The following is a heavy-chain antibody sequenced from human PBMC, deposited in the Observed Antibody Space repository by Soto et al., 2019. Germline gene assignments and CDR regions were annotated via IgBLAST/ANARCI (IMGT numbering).Heavy chain of an antibody. Sequence: PGGSLRLSCAASGFTFDDYAMHWVRQAPGKGLEWVSGISWNSGSIGYADSVKGRFTISRDNAKNSLYLQMRSVSAADTAMYFCARLGLTGPPVQYHHSGLDVWGQGATVTVSS. CDR2: ISWNSGSI. V-gene: IGHV3-9*01. CDR3: ARLGLTGPPVQYHHSGLDV. D-gene: IGHD3-9*01. CDR1: GFTFDDYA. J-gene: IGHJ6*02.